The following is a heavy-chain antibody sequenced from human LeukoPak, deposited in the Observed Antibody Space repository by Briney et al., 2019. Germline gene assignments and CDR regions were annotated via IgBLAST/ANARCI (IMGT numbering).Heavy chain of an antibody. CDR3: ARRDRDFVVPAALDY. D-gene: IGHD2-2*01. Sequence: GASVKVSCKASGYTFTGYYMHWVRQAPGQGLEWMGWISAYNGNTNYAQKLQGRVTMTTDTSTSTAYMELRSLRSDDTAVYYCARRDRDFVVPAALDYWGQGTLVTVSS. CDR2: ISAYNGNT. CDR1: GYTFTGYY. J-gene: IGHJ4*02. V-gene: IGHV1-18*04.